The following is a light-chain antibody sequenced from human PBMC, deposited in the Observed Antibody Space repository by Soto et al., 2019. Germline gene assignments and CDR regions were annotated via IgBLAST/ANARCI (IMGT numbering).Light chain of an antibody. J-gene: IGKJ1*01. V-gene: IGKV3-11*01. CDR3: QQRSNWPLT. CDR1: QSLSTSS. CDR2: GAS. Sequence: IVLTQSPGTLSLSPGEIATLSCSSSQSLSTSSVAWYQQRPGQAPRLLIYGASNRATGIPARFSGSGSGTDFTLTISSLEPEDFAVYYCQQRSNWPLTFGQGTKVDIK.